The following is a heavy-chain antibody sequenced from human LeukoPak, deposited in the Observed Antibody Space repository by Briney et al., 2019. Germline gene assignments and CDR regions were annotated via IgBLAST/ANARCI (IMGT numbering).Heavy chain of an antibody. Sequence: GGSLRLSCAASGFAFSSYEMNWVRQAPGKGLEWVSYISSSGSTIYYADSVKGRFTISRDNAKNSLYLQMNSLRAEDTAVYYCAGSDPFWGFDDWGQGTLVTVSS. CDR2: ISSSGSTI. CDR1: GFAFSSYE. CDR3: AGSDPFWGFDD. V-gene: IGHV3-48*03. D-gene: IGHD3-16*01. J-gene: IGHJ4*02.